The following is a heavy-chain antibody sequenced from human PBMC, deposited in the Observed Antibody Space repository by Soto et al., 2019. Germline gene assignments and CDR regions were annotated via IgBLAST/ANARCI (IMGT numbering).Heavy chain of an antibody. CDR3: VSLQTSGCLGFH. Sequence: ASVKVSCKASGYSFSGYYIQWVRQAPGQGPEWLGWIYPNTETTDSSKKFQGRVTMTSDMSTRTVYMELRDLRSDDTAVYYCVSLQTSGCLGFHWSQGTLVTVSS. V-gene: IGHV1-2*02. J-gene: IGHJ4*02. CDR1: GYSFSGYY. D-gene: IGHD6-25*01. CDR2: IYPNTETT.